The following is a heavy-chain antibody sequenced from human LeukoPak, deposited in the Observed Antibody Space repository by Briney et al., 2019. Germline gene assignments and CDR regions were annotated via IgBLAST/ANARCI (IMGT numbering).Heavy chain of an antibody. J-gene: IGHJ4*02. V-gene: IGHV4-59*01. CDR1: GGSISSYY. D-gene: IGHD3-3*01. CDR2: IYYSGST. Sequence: PSETLSLTCTVSGGSISSYYWSWIRQPPGKGLEWIGYIYYSGSTNYNPSLKSRVTISVDTSKNQFSLKLSSVTAADTAVYYCASAPQDMWSGYYQPRGPYFDYWGQGTLVTVSS. CDR3: ASAPQDMWSGYYQPRGPYFDY.